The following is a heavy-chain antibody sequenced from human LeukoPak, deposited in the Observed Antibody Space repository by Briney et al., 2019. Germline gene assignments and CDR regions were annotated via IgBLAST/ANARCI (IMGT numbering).Heavy chain of an antibody. V-gene: IGHV3-30*04. CDR2: LSYDGSNT. Sequence: GGSLRLSCAASGFIFRSYAMHWVRQAPGKGLEWVAVLSYDGSNTYYRDSVRGRFTISRDNSKNTLYLQMDSLRAEDTAVYYCARDTSSYYYGSGSFDYWGQGTLVTVSS. D-gene: IGHD3-10*01. CDR1: GFIFRSYA. J-gene: IGHJ4*02. CDR3: ARDTSSYYYGSGSFDY.